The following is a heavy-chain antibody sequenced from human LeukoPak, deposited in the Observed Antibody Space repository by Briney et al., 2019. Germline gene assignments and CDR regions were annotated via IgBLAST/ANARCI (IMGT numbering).Heavy chain of an antibody. Sequence: PGGSLRLSCAASGFTFSSCAMSWVRQAPGKGLEWVSAISGSGGSTYYADSVKGRFTISRDNSKNTLYLQMSSLRAEDTAVYYCAKGDDYGDYVRRYAFDIWGQGTMVTVSS. CDR2: ISGSGGST. D-gene: IGHD4-17*01. CDR3: AKGDDYGDYVRRYAFDI. CDR1: GFTFSSCA. V-gene: IGHV3-23*01. J-gene: IGHJ3*02.